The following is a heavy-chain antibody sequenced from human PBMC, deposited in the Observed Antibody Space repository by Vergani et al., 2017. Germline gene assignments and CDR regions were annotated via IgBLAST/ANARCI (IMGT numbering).Heavy chain of an antibody. CDR1: GFTLGDYA. J-gene: IGHJ4*02. CDR3: TSDRLDDSCAYFDY. D-gene: IGHD4-11*01. CDR2: IWSKPYGGTT. Sequence: EVHLVESGGGLVQPGRSLRLSCSGSGFTLGDYAMTWVRQAPGKGLEWVAFIWSKPYGGTTEYAVSVKGRFTISRDDSKSIAYLQMSSLKAEDTAVYYCTSDRLDDSCAYFDYRGQGTLVIVAP. V-gene: IGHV3-49*04.